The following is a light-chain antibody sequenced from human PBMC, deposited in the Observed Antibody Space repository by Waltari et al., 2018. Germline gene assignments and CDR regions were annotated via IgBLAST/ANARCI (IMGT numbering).Light chain of an antibody. CDR2: DVS. CDR3: SSYTSSSTLWV. CDR1: RSHVGCYNS. V-gene: IGLV2-14*03. J-gene: IGLJ3*02. Sequence: QSALTQPASVSGSPGQSITISFTGTRSHVGCYNSVSWYQQHPGKAPKLMISDVSNRPSGVSNRFSGSKSGNTASLTISGLQAEDGADYYCSSYTSSSTLWVFGGGTKLTVL.